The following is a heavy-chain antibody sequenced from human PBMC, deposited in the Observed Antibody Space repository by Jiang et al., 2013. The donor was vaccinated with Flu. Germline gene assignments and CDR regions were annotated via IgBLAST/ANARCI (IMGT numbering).Heavy chain of an antibody. V-gene: IGHV4-39*01. CDR2: IYYSGST. D-gene: IGHD4-17*01. Sequence: LLKPSETLSLTCTVSGDSISSSSYYWGWIRQPPGKGLEWIGSIYYSGSTYYNPSLKSRVTISVDTSKNQLSLRLSSVTAADTAVYYCARLTTTVTTYPPKPKYFDYWGQGTLVSVSS. CDR3: ARLTTTVTTYPPKPKYFDY. CDR1: GDSISSSSYY. J-gene: IGHJ4*02.